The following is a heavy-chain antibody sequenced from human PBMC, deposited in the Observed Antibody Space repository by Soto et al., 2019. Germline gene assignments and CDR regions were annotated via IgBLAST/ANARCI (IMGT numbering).Heavy chain of an antibody. CDR1: GFTFSSYA. D-gene: IGHD6-13*01. J-gene: IGHJ4*02. CDR2: ISGSGGYI. Sequence: GGSLRLSCAASGFTFSSYAMSWVRQAPGKGLEWVSAISGSGGYIYYADSVKGRFTISRDNAKNSLYLQMTSLRDEDTALYYCARDRQSTPWYAADYWGQGSLVTVSS. CDR3: ARDRQSTPWYAADY. V-gene: IGHV3-21*01.